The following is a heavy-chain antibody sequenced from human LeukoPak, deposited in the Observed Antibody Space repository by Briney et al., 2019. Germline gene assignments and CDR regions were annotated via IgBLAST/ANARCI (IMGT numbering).Heavy chain of an antibody. V-gene: IGHV4-59*12. Sequence: SETLSLTYTVSGGSISSYYWSWIRQPPGKGLEWIGYIYSSGSTNYNPSLKSRVTMSTDTSKNQFSPKLRSVTAADTAVYYCAREYGDLDYWGQGTLVTVSS. D-gene: IGHD2-21*01. J-gene: IGHJ4*02. CDR1: GGSISSYY. CDR2: IYSSGST. CDR3: AREYGDLDY.